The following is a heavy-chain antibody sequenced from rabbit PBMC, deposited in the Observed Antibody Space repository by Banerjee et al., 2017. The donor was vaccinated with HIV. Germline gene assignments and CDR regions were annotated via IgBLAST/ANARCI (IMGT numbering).Heavy chain of an antibody. Sequence: QLKETGGGLVQPGGSLTLSCKASGFTISGNPWMCWVRQAPGKGLEWIGYIDPVFGSTNYASWVNGRFTISSHNAQNTLYLQLNSLTVADTATYFCAREIATMTDLWGPGTLVT. CDR1: GFTISGNP. CDR3: AREIATMTDL. V-gene: IGHV1S7*01. D-gene: IGHD2-1*01. CDR2: IDPVFGST. J-gene: IGHJ4*01.